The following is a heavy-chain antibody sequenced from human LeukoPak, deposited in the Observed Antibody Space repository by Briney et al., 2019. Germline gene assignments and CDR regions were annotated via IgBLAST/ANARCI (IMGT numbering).Heavy chain of an antibody. D-gene: IGHD2-2*01. CDR1: GGTFSSYA. CDR3: ARGGASRYCSSTSCPPDFDY. J-gene: IGHJ4*02. CDR2: IIPIFGTA. Sequence: ASVKVSCKASGGTFSSYAISWVRQAPGQGLEWMGGIIPIFGTANYAQKFQGRVTITTDESTSTAYMELSSLRSEDTAVYYCARGGASRYCSSTSCPPDFDYWGQGTLVTVSS. V-gene: IGHV1-69*05.